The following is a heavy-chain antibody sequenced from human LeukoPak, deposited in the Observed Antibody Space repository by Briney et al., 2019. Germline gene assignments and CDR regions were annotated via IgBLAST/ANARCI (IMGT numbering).Heavy chain of an antibody. CDR1: GGSISSYY. CDR3: ARDRGVNLWFRELLPGAFDI. D-gene: IGHD3-10*01. CDR2: IYTSGST. Sequence: PSETLSLTCTVSGGSISSYYWSWIRQPAGKGLEWIGRIYTSGSTNYNPSLKSRVTMSVDTSKNQFSLKLSSVTAADTAVYYCARDRGVNLWFRELLPGAFDIWGQGTMVTVSS. V-gene: IGHV4-4*07. J-gene: IGHJ3*02.